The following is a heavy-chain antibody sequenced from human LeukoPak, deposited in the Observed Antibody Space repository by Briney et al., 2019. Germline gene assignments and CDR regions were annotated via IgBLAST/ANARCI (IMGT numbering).Heavy chain of an antibody. J-gene: IGHJ4*02. CDR3: AGSGYYRSPFDY. CDR1: GFTFSSYA. CDR2: ISYDGSNK. Sequence: GGSLRLSCAASGFTFSSYAMHWVRQAPGKGLEWVAVISYDGSNKYYADSVKGRFTISRDNSKNTLYLQMNSLRAEDTAVYYCAGSGYYRSPFDYWGQGTLVTVSS. D-gene: IGHD3-22*01. V-gene: IGHV3-30*04.